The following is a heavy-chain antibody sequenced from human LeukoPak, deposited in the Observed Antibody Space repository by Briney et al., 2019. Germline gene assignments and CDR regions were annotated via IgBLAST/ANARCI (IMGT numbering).Heavy chain of an antibody. CDR1: GFTFSSYA. J-gene: IGHJ4*02. V-gene: IGHV3-30-3*01. CDR2: ISSDGSNK. CDR3: ARDPPDY. Sequence: PGRSLRLSCAASGFTFSSYAMHWVRQAPGKGLEWVAVISSDGSNKYYADSVKGRFTISRDNSKNTLYLQMNSLRGEDTAVYYCARDPPDYWGQGTLVTVSS.